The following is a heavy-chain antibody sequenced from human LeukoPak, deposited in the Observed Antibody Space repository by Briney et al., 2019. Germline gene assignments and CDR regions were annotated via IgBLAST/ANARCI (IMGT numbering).Heavy chain of an antibody. CDR2: SNLDHGET. D-gene: IGHD2-2*01. CDR1: GYTPAELS. CDR3: ATEGKKQLLQGDAFDV. Sequence: ASVKVSCKVSGYTPAELSIHWVRQAPGKGLEWMGGSNLDHGETVYAPNFQGRVTMTEETSTGTAYMEVSSLRSDDTAVYYCATEGKKQLLQGDAFDVWGQGTMISVSS. V-gene: IGHV1-24*01. J-gene: IGHJ3*01.